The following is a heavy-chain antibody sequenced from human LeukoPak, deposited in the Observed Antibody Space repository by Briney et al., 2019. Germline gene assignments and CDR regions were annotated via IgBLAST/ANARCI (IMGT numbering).Heavy chain of an antibody. CDR3: ARDVGGYRYGYRPTELYWYFDL. V-gene: IGHV4-4*08. J-gene: IGHJ2*01. CDR1: GASISRDY. Sequence: SETLSLTCTASGASISRDYWTWIRQPPGKGLEWIGYIYNGGSTTYSPSLNSRVTISLDTSNNQVSLKLSSVTAADTAVYYCARDVGGYRYGYRPTELYWYFDLWGRGTLVTVSS. D-gene: IGHD5-18*01. CDR2: IYNGGST.